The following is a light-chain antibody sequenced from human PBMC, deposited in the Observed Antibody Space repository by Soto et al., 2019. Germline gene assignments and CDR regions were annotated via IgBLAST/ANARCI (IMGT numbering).Light chain of an antibody. CDR3: CSYAGTSWV. CDR1: SSDVYAYNY. J-gene: IGLJ7*01. Sequence: QSALTQPRSVSGSPGQSVTISCTGASSDVYAYNYVSWYQQHPGKAPKLMIYDVTRRPSGVPDRFSGSKSGNTASLTISGLQAEDEADYYCCSYAGTSWVFDGGTQLTVL. CDR2: DVT. V-gene: IGLV2-11*01.